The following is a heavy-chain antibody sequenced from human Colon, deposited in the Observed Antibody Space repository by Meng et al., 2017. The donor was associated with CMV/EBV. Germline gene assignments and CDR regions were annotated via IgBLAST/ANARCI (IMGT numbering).Heavy chain of an antibody. Sequence: SETLSLTCTVSNGSITNSYCSWIRQAPGKGLEWIGHMYYGGSTKYNPSLESRLSMSVDTSKNQFSLKLSSVTAADTAVYFCARGRLTLTSSHDYFDYWGQETLVTVSS. CDR1: NGSITNSY. J-gene: IGHJ4*02. CDR3: ARGRLTLTSSHDYFDY. CDR2: MYYGGST. V-gene: IGHV4-59*01. D-gene: IGHD4-17*01.